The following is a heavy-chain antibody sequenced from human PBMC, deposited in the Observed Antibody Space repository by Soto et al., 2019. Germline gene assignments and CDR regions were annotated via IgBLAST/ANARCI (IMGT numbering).Heavy chain of an antibody. CDR1: GGTFSNFA. CDR2: IIPVFGKA. V-gene: IGHV1-69*13. CDR3: ARGSPTTVTTWFDP. D-gene: IGHD4-17*01. Sequence: ASVKVSCNASGGTFSNFAINWVRQAPGQGLEWMGGIIPVFGKAKYAQKFQGRVQFTADESSSTAYMEVNSLTSEDTAVYYCARGSPTTVTTWFDPWGQGTLVTVSS. J-gene: IGHJ5*02.